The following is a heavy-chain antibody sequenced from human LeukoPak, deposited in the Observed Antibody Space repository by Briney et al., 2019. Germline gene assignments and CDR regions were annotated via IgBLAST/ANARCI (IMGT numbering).Heavy chain of an antibody. J-gene: IGHJ3*02. D-gene: IGHD4-17*01. Sequence: ASVKVSCKASGYTFTSYGISWVRQAPGQGLEWMGWISAYNGNTNYAQKLQGRVTMTTDTSTSTAYMELRSLRSDDTAVYYCARDYEGYGDSTGGAFDIWGQGTMVTVSS. CDR2: ISAYNGNT. CDR3: ARDYEGYGDSTGGAFDI. V-gene: IGHV1-18*01. CDR1: GYTFTSYG.